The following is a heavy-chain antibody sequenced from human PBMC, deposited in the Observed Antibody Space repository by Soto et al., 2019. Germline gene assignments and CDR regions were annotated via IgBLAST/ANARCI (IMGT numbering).Heavy chain of an antibody. D-gene: IGHD3-3*01. J-gene: IGHJ4*02. CDR2: IIPIFGTA. V-gene: IGHV1-69*13. CDR3: ARGGTYYDFWSGYRYFDY. CDR1: GGTFSSYA. Sequence: SVKVSCKASGGTFSSYAISWVRQAPGQGLEWMGGIIPIFGTANYAQKFQGRVTITADESTSTAYMELSSLRSEDTAVYYCARGGTYYDFWSGYRYFDYWGQGTLVTVSS.